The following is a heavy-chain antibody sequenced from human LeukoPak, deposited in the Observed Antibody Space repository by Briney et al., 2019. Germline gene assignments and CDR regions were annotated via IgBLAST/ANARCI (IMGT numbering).Heavy chain of an antibody. CDR2: ISYDGNNK. D-gene: IGHD6-13*01. J-gene: IGHJ4*02. CDR3: AGLYSSSWLPHYFDY. V-gene: IGHV3-30-3*01. CDR1: GFTFSNYW. Sequence: GGSLRLSCAASGFTFSNYWMGWVRQAPGEGLEWVAVISYDGNNKYYADSVEGRFTISRDNSKNTLYLQMNSLRVEDTAVYYCAGLYSSSWLPHYFDYWGQGTLVTVSS.